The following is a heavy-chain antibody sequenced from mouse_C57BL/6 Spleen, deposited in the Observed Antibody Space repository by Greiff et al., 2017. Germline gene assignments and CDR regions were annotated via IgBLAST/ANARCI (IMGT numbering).Heavy chain of an antibody. Sequence: DVMLVESGGGLVKPGGSLKLSCAASGFTFSSYAMSWVRQTPEKRLEWVATISDGGSYTYYPDNVKGRFTISRDNAKNNLYLQMSHLKSEDTAMYYCARGDYDYEDWYFDVWGTGTTVTVSS. CDR3: ARGDYDYEDWYFDV. D-gene: IGHD2-4*01. J-gene: IGHJ1*03. CDR1: GFTFSSYA. CDR2: ISDGGSYT. V-gene: IGHV5-4*03.